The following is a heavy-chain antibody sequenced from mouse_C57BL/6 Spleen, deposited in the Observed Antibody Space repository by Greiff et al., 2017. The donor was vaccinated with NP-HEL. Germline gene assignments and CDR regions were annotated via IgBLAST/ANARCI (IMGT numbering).Heavy chain of an antibody. CDR2: ISSGSSTI. V-gene: IGHV5-17*01. Sequence: DVKLVESGGGLVKPGGSLKLSCAASGFTFSDYGMHWVRQAPEKGLEWVAYISSGSSTIYYADTVKGRFTISSDNAKNTLFLHMTSLRSEDTAMYYCARDYGSSGNYWGQGTTLTVSS. D-gene: IGHD1-1*01. J-gene: IGHJ2*01. CDR1: GFTFSDYG. CDR3: ARDYGSSGNY.